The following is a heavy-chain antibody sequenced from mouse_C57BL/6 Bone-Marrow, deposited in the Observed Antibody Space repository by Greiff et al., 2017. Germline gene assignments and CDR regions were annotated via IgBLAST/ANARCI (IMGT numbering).Heavy chain of an antibody. V-gene: IGHV1-78*01. D-gene: IGHD1-1*01. CDR3: ARGGSYGSSSYYFDY. CDR1: GYTFTDHT. J-gene: IGHJ2*01. Sequence: QVQLQQSDAELVKPGASVKISCKVSGYTFTDHTIHWMKQRPEQGLEWIGYIYPRDGSTKDNEKFKGKATLTADKSSSTAYMQLNSLTSEDSAVYFCARGGSYGSSSYYFDYWGQGTTLTVSS. CDR2: IYPRDGST.